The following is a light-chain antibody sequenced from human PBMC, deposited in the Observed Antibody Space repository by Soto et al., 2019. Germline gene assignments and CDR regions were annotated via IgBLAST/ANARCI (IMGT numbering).Light chain of an antibody. CDR2: AAS. Sequence: DIQLTQSPSFLSASVGDRVTITCRASQGISSYLAWYQQKPGKAPKLLIYAASTLHSGVPSRFSGSGSGTEFTLTISSLQPKDFATYYCQQVNSYPYTFGQGTKLEIE. J-gene: IGKJ2*01. CDR1: QGISSY. V-gene: IGKV1-9*01. CDR3: QQVNSYPYT.